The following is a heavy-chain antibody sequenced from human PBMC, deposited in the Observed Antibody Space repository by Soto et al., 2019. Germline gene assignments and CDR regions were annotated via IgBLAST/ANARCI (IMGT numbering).Heavy chain of an antibody. D-gene: IGHD2-15*01. V-gene: IGHV1-8*01. CDR1: GYTFTNYD. CDR3: ARVIYAASDGAFDN. CDR2: MNSDSGNT. Sequence: QVQVVQSGAEVKEPGASVQVSCKTSGYTFTNYDINWVRQATGQGLGWMGWMNSDSGNTGYAQKVQGRGTRTPNTSISTAELGVSGLRCDAAAVYYGARVIYAASDGAFDNWGQGTLVSVPS. J-gene: IGHJ4*02.